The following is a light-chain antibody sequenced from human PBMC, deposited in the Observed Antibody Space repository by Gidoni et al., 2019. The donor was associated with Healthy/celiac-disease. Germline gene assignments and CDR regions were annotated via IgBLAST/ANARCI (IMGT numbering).Light chain of an antibody. Sequence: DIQMTQSPSSLSASVGDRVTITCRASQSISSYLNWYQQKPGKAPKLLIYAASSLQSGVPSRFSGSGSGTDSTLTISSLQPEDFATYYCQQSYSTRGFGPGTKVDIK. CDR2: AAS. V-gene: IGKV1-39*01. J-gene: IGKJ3*01. CDR3: QQSYSTRG. CDR1: QSISSY.